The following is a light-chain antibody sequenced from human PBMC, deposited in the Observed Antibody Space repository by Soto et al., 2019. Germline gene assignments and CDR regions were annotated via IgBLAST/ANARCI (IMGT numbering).Light chain of an antibody. CDR2: AAS. V-gene: IGKV1-9*01. CDR3: QQLNSYPRT. J-gene: IGKJ3*01. CDR1: QGISSY. Sequence: IQLTQSPSSRSASVGDRVTITCRASQGISSYLAWYQQKPGKAPKLLIYAASTLQSGVPSRFSGSGSGTDFTLTISSPQPEDFATYYCQQLNSYPRTFGPGTKVDIK.